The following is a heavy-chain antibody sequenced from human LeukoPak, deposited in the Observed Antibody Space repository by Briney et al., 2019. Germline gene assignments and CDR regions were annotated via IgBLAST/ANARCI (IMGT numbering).Heavy chain of an antibody. Sequence: PGGSLRLSCAASGFTFSSYSMNWVRQAPEKGLEWVSSISSSSSYIYYADSVKGRFTISRDNAKNSLYLQMNSLRAEDTAVYYCARAYNWNDPSPFDYWGQGTLVTVSS. CDR2: ISSSSSYI. D-gene: IGHD1-1*01. V-gene: IGHV3-21*01. CDR3: ARAYNWNDPSPFDY. J-gene: IGHJ4*02. CDR1: GFTFSSYS.